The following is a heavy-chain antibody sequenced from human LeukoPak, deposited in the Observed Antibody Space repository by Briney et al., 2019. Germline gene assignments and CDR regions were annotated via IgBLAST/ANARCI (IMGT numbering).Heavy chain of an antibody. CDR3: AKTTTMDV. CDR1: GFTFSNYA. D-gene: IGHD4-17*01. J-gene: IGHJ6*03. CDR2: ISGSGDGT. Sequence: GGSLRLSCAASGFTFSNYAMSWVRQAPGKGLEWVSSISGSGDGTYYADSVKGRFTFSRDNSKNTLDLQMSGLRAEDTAVYYCAKTTTMDVWGKGTTVTVSS. V-gene: IGHV3-23*01.